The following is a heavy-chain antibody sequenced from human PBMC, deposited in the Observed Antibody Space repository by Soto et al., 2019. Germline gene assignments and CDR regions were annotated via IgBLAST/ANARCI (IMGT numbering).Heavy chain of an antibody. CDR1: GDTISSGGYY. CDR2: IYYSGST. CDR3: ARHPFCHYDSSGYYTLYYFDY. J-gene: IGHJ4*02. Sequence: SESMYLTSTVSGDTISSGGYYWSWIRQHPGKGLEWIGYIYYSGSTYYNPSLKSRVTISVDTSKNQFSLKLSSVTAADTAVYYCARHPFCHYDSSGYYTLYYFDYWGQGTLVTVSS. V-gene: IGHV4-31*03. D-gene: IGHD3-22*01.